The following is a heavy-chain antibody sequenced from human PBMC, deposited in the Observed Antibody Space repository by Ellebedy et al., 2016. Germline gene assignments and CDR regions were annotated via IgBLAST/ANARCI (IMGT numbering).Heavy chain of an antibody. D-gene: IGHD1-26*01. CDR2: IWYDGSNK. Sequence: GGSLRLXXAASGFTFSSYGMHWVRQAPGKGLEWVAVIWYDGSNKYYADSVKGRFTISRDNSKNTLYLQMNSLRAEDTAVYYCARLRSGSYPNWFDPWGQGTLVTVSS. V-gene: IGHV3-33*01. CDR3: ARLRSGSYPNWFDP. CDR1: GFTFSSYG. J-gene: IGHJ5*02.